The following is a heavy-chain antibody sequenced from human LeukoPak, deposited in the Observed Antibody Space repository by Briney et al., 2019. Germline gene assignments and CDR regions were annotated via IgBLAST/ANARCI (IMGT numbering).Heavy chain of an antibody. CDR2: IYTSGST. CDR1: GGSISSGSYY. V-gene: IGHV4-61*02. J-gene: IGHJ1*01. CDR3: ARGIFHYDFWSGYYTDEYFQH. D-gene: IGHD3-3*01. Sequence: PSETLSLTCTVSGGSISSGSYYWSWIRQPAGKGLEWIGRIYTSGSTNYNPSLKSRVTISVDTSKNQFSLKLSSVTAADTAVYYCARGIFHYDFWSGYYTDEYFQHWGQGTLVTVSS.